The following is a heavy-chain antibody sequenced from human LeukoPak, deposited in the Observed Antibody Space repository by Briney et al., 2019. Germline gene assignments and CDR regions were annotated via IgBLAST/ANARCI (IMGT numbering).Heavy chain of an antibody. J-gene: IGHJ4*02. CDR2: IYTSGST. CDR3: ASLGRAAAGLGPYFDY. Sequence: SETLSLTCTVSGGSISSGSYYWRWIRQPAGKGLEWIGRIYTSGSTNYNPSLKSRVTISVDTSKNQFSLKLSSVTAADTAVYYCASLGRAAAGLGPYFDYWGQGTLVTVSS. V-gene: IGHV4-61*02. D-gene: IGHD6-13*01. CDR1: GGSISSGSYY.